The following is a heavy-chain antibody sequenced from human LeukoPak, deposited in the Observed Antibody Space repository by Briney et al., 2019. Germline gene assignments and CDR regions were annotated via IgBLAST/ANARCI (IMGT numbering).Heavy chain of an antibody. D-gene: IGHD3-3*01. CDR3: ARDRSEREYDFWSGQRSFWFDP. J-gene: IGHJ5*02. CDR1: GGTFSSYA. V-gene: IGHV1-69*13. Sequence: SVKVSCKASGGTFSSYAISWVRQAPGQGLEWMGGIIPIFGTANYAQKFQGRVTITADESTSTAYMELSSLRSEDTAVYYCARDRSEREYDFWSGQRSFWFDPWGQGTLVTVSS. CDR2: IIPIFGTA.